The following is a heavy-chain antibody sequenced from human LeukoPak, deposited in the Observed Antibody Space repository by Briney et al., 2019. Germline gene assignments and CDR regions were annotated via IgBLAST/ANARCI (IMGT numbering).Heavy chain of an antibody. CDR3: ARDSWGRFDY. CDR1: GGSISSYY. Sequence: SETLSLTCTVSGGSISSYYWSWIRQPPRKGLEWIGYIFQSGTTKYNPSLKSRVTILSDVSKNQFSLNLTSVTAPDTAVYYCARDSWGRFDYWGQGTLVAVSS. V-gene: IGHV4-59*01. CDR2: IFQSGTT. D-gene: IGHD7-27*01. J-gene: IGHJ4*02.